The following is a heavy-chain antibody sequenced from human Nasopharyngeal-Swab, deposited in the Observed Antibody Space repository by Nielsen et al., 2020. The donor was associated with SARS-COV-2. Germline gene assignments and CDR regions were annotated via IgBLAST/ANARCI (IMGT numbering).Heavy chain of an antibody. V-gene: IGHV3-30*18. CDR3: AKVFPYGSGSNSPAWDFHY. J-gene: IGHJ4*02. Sequence: GESLKISCAASGFTFSGYAMHWVRQAPGKGLECVAVIPYDGSDKYYADSVRGRFTISRDNSRNTLYLQMNNLRTEDTAVYYCAKVFPYGSGSNSPAWDFHYWGQGTLVNVSS. CDR2: IPYDGSDK. CDR1: GFTFSGYA. D-gene: IGHD3-10*01.